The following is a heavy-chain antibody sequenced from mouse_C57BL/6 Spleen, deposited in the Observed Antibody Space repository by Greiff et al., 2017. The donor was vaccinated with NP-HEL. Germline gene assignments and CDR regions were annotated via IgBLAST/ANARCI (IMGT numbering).Heavy chain of an antibody. V-gene: IGHV1-26*01. CDR2: INPNNGGT. CDR1: GYTFTDYY. Sequence: QLQQSGPELVKPGASVKISCKASGYTFTDYYMNWVKQSHGKSLEWIGDINPNNGGTSYNQKFKGKATLTVDKSSSTAYMELRSLTSEDSAVYYCARDGNGGFAYWGQGTLVTVSA. D-gene: IGHD2-1*01. J-gene: IGHJ3*01. CDR3: ARDGNGGFAY.